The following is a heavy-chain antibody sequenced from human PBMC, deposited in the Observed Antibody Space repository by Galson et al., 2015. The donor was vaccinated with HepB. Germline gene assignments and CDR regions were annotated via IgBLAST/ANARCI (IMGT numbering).Heavy chain of an antibody. V-gene: IGHV5-51*01. CDR2: IYPGDSDT. CDR3: ASTVSGSYYYYGMDV. CDR1: GYSFTSYW. D-gene: IGHD1-26*01. J-gene: IGHJ6*02. Sequence: QSGAEVKKPGESLKISCKGSGYSFTSYWIGWVRQMPGKGLEWMGIIYPGDSDTRYSPSFQGQVTISADKSISTAYLQWSSLKASDTAMYYCASTVSGSYYYYGMDVWGQGTTVTVSS.